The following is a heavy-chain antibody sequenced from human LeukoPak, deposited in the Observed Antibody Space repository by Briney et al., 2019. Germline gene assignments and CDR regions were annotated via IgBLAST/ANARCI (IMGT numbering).Heavy chain of an antibody. J-gene: IGHJ4*02. CDR3: ARAGSSAYVLDY. Sequence: SETLSLTCSVSGGSISSYYWSWIRQPPGKGLEWIGYIYYSGSTNYNPSLKSRVAMSVDTSKNQFSLKLSSVTAADTAVYYCARAGSSAYVLDYWGQGALVTVSS. V-gene: IGHV4-59*01. CDR1: GGSISSYY. CDR2: IYYSGST. D-gene: IGHD5-12*01.